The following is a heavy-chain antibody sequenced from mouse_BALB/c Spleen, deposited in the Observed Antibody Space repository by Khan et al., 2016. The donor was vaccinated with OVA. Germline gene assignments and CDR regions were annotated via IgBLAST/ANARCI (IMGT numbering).Heavy chain of an antibody. V-gene: IGHV1-4*01. CDR3: VREGAYHRSEDWFAY. CDR2: INPTNDYT. D-gene: IGHD2-14*01. J-gene: IGHJ3*01. Sequence: QVRLQQSGAELARPGASVKMSCKASGYTFTSYTMHWVRQRPGQALEWIGHINPTNDYTNYNQNFKDKATLTVDRSYSTAYLHLSSLTSEDSAVYTGVREGAYHRSEDWFAYWGQGTRVTVSA. CDR1: GYTFTSYT.